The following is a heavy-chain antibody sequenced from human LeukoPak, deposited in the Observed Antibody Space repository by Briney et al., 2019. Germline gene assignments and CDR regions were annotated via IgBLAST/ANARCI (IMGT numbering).Heavy chain of an antibody. CDR3: ARVRATGAHDY. Sequence: PSETLSLTCAVSGGSFSGYYWSWIRQPPGKGLEWIGEINHSGSTNYNPSLKSRVTISVDTSKNQFSLKLSSVTAADTAVYYCARVRATGAHDYWGQGTLVTVSS. D-gene: IGHD7-27*01. J-gene: IGHJ4*02. CDR2: INHSGST. V-gene: IGHV4-34*01. CDR1: GGSFSGYY.